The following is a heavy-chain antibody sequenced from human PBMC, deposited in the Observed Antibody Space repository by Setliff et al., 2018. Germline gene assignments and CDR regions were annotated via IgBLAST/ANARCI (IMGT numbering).Heavy chain of an antibody. CDR1: GYTFSNYG. CDR2: ISAYTGNT. D-gene: IGHD3-3*01. V-gene: IGHV1-18*01. J-gene: IGHJ6*01. CDR3: ARERIYDGLNYNGMDV. Sequence: ASVKVSCKASGYTFSNYGITWVRQAPGQGLEWMGWISAYTGNTKFAQKFQGRVTMTTDTSTSTAYLELRSLRSDDTAVYYCARERIYDGLNYNGMDVWGQGTTVTVSS.